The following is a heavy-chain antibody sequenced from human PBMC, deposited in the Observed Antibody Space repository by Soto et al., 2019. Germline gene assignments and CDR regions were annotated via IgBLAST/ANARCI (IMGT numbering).Heavy chain of an antibody. J-gene: IGHJ6*02. D-gene: IGHD3-22*01. CDR1: GGSVSSGSYY. CDR2: IYYSGST. CDR3: ARDPRVYYYDSSGYPYYYYYGMDV. V-gene: IGHV4-61*01. Sequence: PSETLSLTCTVSGGSVSSGSYYWSWIRQPPGKGLEWIGYIYYSGSTNYNPSLKSRVTISVDTSKNQFSLKLSSVTAADTAVYYCARDPRVYYYDSSGYPYYYYYGMDVWGQGTTVTVSS.